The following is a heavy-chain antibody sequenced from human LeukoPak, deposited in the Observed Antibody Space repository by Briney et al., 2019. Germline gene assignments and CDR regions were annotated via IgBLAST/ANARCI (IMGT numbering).Heavy chain of an antibody. V-gene: IGHV4-59*08. CDR2: IYYSGST. CDR3: ARYLVNWLDP. D-gene: IGHD3-9*01. Sequence: PSETLSLTCTVSGGSISSYYWSWIRQPPGKGLEWIGYIYYSGSTNYNPSLKSRVTISVGTSKNQFSLKLSSVTAADTAVYYCARYLVNWLDPWGQGTLVTVSS. J-gene: IGHJ5*02. CDR1: GGSISSYY.